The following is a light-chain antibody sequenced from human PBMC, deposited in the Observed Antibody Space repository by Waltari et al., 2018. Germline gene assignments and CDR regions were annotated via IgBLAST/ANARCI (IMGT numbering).Light chain of an antibody. CDR3: QSYDTSLSGYV. V-gene: IGLV1-40*01. CDR2: RNT. J-gene: IGLJ1*01. Sequence: QSVLTQPPSVAGAPGPRVTIPCTGSSANPGAGYAVPWSQQVAGAAPKPPIYRNTNGASGVPDRFSGSKSGTSASLAITGLQAEDEANYYCQSYDTSLSGYVFGTGTKVTVL. CDR1: SANPGAGYA.